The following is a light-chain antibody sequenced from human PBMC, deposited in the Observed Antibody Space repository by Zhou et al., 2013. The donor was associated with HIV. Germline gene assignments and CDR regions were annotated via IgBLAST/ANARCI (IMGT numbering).Light chain of an antibody. V-gene: IGKV1-39*01. Sequence: DIQMTQSPSSLSASVGDRVTITCRASQSISSYLNWYQQKPGKAPKLLIHSTSTLQSGVPSGFSGSGSGSEFTLTINSLQPEDFATYYCQQSYSTPVTFGQGTKVEVK. J-gene: IGKJ1*01. CDR2: STS. CDR3: QQSYSTPVT. CDR1: QSISSY.